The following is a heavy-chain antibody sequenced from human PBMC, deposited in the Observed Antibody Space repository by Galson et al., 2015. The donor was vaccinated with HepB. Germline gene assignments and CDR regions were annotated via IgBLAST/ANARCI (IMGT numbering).Heavy chain of an antibody. CDR3: AREENAAAAFG. Sequence: SLRLSCADSGFSFSSHWMSWVRQAPGKGLEWVANIKQDGSEKYYVDSVKGRFTISRDNAKNSLYLQMNSLRAEDTAVYYCAREENAAAAFGGGQGTLVTVSS. D-gene: IGHD6-13*01. J-gene: IGHJ4*02. V-gene: IGHV3-7*03. CDR1: GFSFSSHW. CDR2: IKQDGSEK.